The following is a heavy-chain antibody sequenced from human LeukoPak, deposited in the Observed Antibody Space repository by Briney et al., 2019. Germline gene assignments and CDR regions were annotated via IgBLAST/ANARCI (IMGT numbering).Heavy chain of an antibody. Sequence: PGGSLRLSCAASGFTFSSYAMSWVRQAPGKGLEWVSAISGSGGSTYYADPVKGRFTISRDNSKNTLYLKMNSLRAEDTAVYYCAARPGGDYYDSSGYYFDYWGQGTLVTVSS. J-gene: IGHJ4*02. CDR1: GFTFSSYA. V-gene: IGHV3-23*01. CDR3: AARPGGDYYDSSGYYFDY. CDR2: ISGSGGST. D-gene: IGHD3-22*01.